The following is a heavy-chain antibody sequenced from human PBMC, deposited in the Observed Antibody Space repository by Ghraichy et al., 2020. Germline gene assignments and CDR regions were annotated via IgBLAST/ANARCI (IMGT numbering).Heavy chain of an antibody. Sequence: LSLTCAASGFTFSNFGLHWVRQAPGKGPEWVAFIRYHGNEKYYADSVKGRFTISRDNSKDTLYLQMTSLRVEDTAMYYCARNDYHLDSWGQGTLVTVSS. D-gene: IGHD4-11*01. J-gene: IGHJ4*02. V-gene: IGHV3-30*02. CDR3: ARNDYHLDS. CDR1: GFTFSNFG. CDR2: IRYHGNEK.